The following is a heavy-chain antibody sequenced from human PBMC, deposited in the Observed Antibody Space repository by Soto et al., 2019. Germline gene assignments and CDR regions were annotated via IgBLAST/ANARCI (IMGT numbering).Heavy chain of an antibody. Sequence: QITLKESGPTLVKPTQTLTLTCTFSGFSLNTGGLGVGWIRQPPGKALEWLALIYWDGDKRYSPSLQSRLSITTAPSNTQVVLTMTPMDPVYTATYYCVPSRCGGDCLRSYSSHYYYRMDVWGQGNTVTVSS. V-gene: IGHV2-5*02. J-gene: IGHJ6*02. D-gene: IGHD2-21*02. CDR1: GFSLNTGGLG. CDR3: VPSRCGGDCLRSYSSHYYYRMDV. CDR2: IYWDGDK.